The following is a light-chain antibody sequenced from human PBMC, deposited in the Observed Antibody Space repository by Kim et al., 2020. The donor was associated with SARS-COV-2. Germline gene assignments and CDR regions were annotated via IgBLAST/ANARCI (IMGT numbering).Light chain of an antibody. CDR1: SSNIGAGYD. CDR2: GNS. V-gene: IGLV1-40*01. Sequence: VTISSTGTSSNIGAGYDVHWYQQLPGTAPKLLIYGNSNRPSGVPDRFSGSKSGTSASLAITGLQAEDEADYYCQSYDSSLSGRVVFGGGTQLTVL. J-gene: IGLJ2*01. CDR3: QSYDSSLSGRVV.